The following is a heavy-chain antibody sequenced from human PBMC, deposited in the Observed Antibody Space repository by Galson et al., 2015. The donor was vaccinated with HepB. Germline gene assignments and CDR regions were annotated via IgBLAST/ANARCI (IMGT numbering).Heavy chain of an antibody. CDR1: GYTFTSYY. D-gene: IGHD3-22*01. CDR3: ARDLETEYYYDSSGYYYVPFDY. CDR2: INPSGGST. Sequence: SVKVSCKASGYTFTSYYMHWVRQAPGQGLEWMGIINPSGGSTSYAQKFQGRVTMTTDTSTSTAYMELRSLRSDDTAVYYCARDLETEYYYDSSGYYYVPFDYWGQGTLVTVSS. J-gene: IGHJ4*02. V-gene: IGHV1-46*01.